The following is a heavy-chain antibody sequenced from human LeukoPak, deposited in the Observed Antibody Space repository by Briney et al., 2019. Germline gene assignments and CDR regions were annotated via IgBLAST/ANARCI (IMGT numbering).Heavy chain of an antibody. Sequence: GGSLRLSCVASGFTFSVYEMNWVRQAPGKGLEWLSYIGSSDSTTHYADSVKGRFTISRDNAKNSLFLQMNSLKTEDTAFYYCAKGARSSSGYTTDWGQGILVTVSS. CDR3: AKGARSSSGYTTD. CDR1: GFTFSVYE. CDR2: IGSSDSTT. J-gene: IGHJ4*02. V-gene: IGHV3-48*03. D-gene: IGHD3-22*01.